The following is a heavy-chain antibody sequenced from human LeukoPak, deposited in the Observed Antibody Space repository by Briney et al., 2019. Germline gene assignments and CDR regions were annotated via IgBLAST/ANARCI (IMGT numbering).Heavy chain of an antibody. Sequence: GASVKVSCKASGYTFTNYPMIWVRQAPGQGLECMGWINTNTGNPTYAQGFTGRFLFSLDTSVGTTYLQIISLKTEDTAVYYCARGGYSRDQGSPFDYWGQGTLVTVSS. CDR3: ARGGYSRDQGSPFDY. D-gene: IGHD6-13*01. V-gene: IGHV7-4-1*02. CDR1: GYTFTNYP. J-gene: IGHJ4*02. CDR2: INTNTGNP.